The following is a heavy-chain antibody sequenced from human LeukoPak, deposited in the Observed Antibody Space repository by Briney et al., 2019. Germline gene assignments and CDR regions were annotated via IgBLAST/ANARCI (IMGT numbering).Heavy chain of an antibody. Sequence: PSETLSLTCTVPGGSITIYYWSCIRQPPGKGLEWIGYIYYSGSTNYNPSLKSRVTISVDTSKNQFSLKLSSVTAADTAVYYCARAGPYDSRYFQHWRQGTLVTVSS. D-gene: IGHD3-22*01. V-gene: IGHV4-59*01. CDR2: IYYSGST. CDR1: GGSITIYY. CDR3: ARAGPYDSRYFQH. J-gene: IGHJ1*01.